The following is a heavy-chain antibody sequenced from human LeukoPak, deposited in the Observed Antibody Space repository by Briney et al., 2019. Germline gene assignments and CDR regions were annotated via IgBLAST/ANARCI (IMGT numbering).Heavy chain of an antibody. J-gene: IGHJ4*02. CDR1: GGSISSGGYY. D-gene: IGHD4-17*01. V-gene: IGHV4-31*03. CDR3: ARVYYGDYPYFDY. Sequence: PSETLSLTCTVSGGSISSGGYYWSWIRQHPGKGLEWIGYIYYSGSTYYNPSLKSRVTISVDTSKNQFSLKLSSVTAADTAVYYCARVYYGDYPYFDYWGQGTLVTVSS. CDR2: IYYSGST.